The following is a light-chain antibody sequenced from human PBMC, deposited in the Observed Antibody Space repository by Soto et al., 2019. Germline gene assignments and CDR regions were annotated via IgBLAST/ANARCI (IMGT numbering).Light chain of an antibody. CDR1: SSNIGSNT. J-gene: IGLJ2*01. Sequence: QSVLTQPPSASGTPGQRVTISCSGSSSNIGSNTVNWYQQLPGTAPKLLIYSNNQRPSGVPDRFSGSKSGTSASLAISGLQSEDEADYYCAAWDDSLNAHEFGGGTKLTVL. CDR3: AAWDDSLNAHE. CDR2: SNN. V-gene: IGLV1-44*01.